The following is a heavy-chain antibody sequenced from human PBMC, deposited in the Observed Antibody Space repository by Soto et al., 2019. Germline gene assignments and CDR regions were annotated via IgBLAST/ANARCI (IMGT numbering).Heavy chain of an antibody. CDR3: ARNPVCSGDNCDSYYYFMDV. D-gene: IGHD2-15*01. J-gene: IGHJ6*03. V-gene: IGHV4-39*01. Sequence: SETLSLTCTVSGGSISSSSYYWGWIRQPPGKGLEWIGSIYYSGSTYYNPSLKSRVTISVDTSKNQFSLKLSSVTAADTAVYFCARNPVCSGDNCDSYYYFMDVWGKGTTVTVSS. CDR2: IYYSGST. CDR1: GGSISSSSYY.